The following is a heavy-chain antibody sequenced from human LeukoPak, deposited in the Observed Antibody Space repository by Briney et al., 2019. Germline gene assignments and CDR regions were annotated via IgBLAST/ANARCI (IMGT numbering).Heavy chain of an antibody. J-gene: IGHJ4*02. CDR3: ARQSLLRYDNFDY. Sequence: PSETLSLTCTVSGGSISSSSYYWGWIRQPPGKGLEWIGSIYYSGSTYYDPSLKSRVTISVDTSKNQFSLKLSSVTAADTAVYYCARQSLLRYDNFDYWGQGTLVTVSS. CDR2: IYYSGST. CDR1: GGSISSSSYY. V-gene: IGHV4-39*01. D-gene: IGHD3-9*01.